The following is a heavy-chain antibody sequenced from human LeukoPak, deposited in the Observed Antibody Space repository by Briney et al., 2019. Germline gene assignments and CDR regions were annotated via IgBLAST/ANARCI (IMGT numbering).Heavy chain of an antibody. J-gene: IGHJ4*02. CDR1: GFTFRGYA. V-gene: IGHV3-23*01. CDR3: AKDRVRIAATGVDY. Sequence: PGGSLRLSCAASGFTFRGYAMSWVRQAPGKGLEWVSGISDSGGSTYYADSVKGRFTISRDNSKNTLYLQMHSLRADDTAVYYCAKDRVRIAATGVDYWGQGTLVTVSS. CDR2: ISDSGGST. D-gene: IGHD6-6*01.